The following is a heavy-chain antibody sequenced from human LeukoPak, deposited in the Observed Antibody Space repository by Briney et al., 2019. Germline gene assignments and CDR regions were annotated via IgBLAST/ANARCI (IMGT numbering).Heavy chain of an antibody. V-gene: IGHV3-23*01. CDR2: ISGSGGST. CDR1: GFTFSTYA. J-gene: IGHJ4*02. D-gene: IGHD6-13*01. CDR3: AKCTCPLAATAPHY. Sequence: GSLRLSSAASGFTFSTYAMTCVRQAPGKGLECVSGISGSGGSTYYADSVKARFTISRDNSKNTLYLPLNSLRAEDAAVYYCAKCTCPLAATAPHYWGQGTLVTVSS.